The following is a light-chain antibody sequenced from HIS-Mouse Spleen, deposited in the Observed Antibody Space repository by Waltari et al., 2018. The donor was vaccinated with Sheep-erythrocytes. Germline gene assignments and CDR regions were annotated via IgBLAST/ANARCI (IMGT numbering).Light chain of an antibody. V-gene: IGLV2-11*01. J-gene: IGLJ1*01. Sequence: QSALTQPRSVSGSPGQSVTISCTGTSSDVGGYNYVSRYQQHPGKAPKLMIYDVSKRPSGVPDRFSGSKSGNTASLTISGLQAEDEADYSCCSYAGSYNHVFATGTKVTVL. CDR1: SSDVGGYNY. CDR3: CSYAGSYNHV. CDR2: DVS.